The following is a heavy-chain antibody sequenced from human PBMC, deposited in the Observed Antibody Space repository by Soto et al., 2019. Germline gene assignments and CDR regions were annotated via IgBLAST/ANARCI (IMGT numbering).Heavy chain of an antibody. CDR2: ISSSSSYI. CDR1: GFTFSGYS. CDR3: AREAVEQDDMDV. Sequence: GGSLRLSCAASGFTFSGYSMNWVRQAPGKGLEWVSSISSSSSYIYYADSVKGRFTISRDNAKNSLYLQMNSLRAEGTAVYYCAREAVEQDDMDVWGKGTTVTVSS. D-gene: IGHD6-19*01. J-gene: IGHJ6*03. V-gene: IGHV3-21*01.